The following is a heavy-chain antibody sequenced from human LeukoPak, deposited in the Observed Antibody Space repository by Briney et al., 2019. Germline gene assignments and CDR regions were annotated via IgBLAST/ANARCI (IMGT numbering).Heavy chain of an antibody. J-gene: IGHJ5*02. V-gene: IGHV4-38-2*02. CDR2: INHSGST. Sequence: SETLSLTCTVSGYSISTGYYWDWIRQPPGKGLEWIGEINHSGSTNYNPSLKSRVTISVDTSKNQFSLRLSSVTAADTAIYYCARGDCSGGSCYGWFDPWGQGTLVTVSS. CDR1: GYSISTGYY. CDR3: ARGDCSGGSCYGWFDP. D-gene: IGHD2-15*01.